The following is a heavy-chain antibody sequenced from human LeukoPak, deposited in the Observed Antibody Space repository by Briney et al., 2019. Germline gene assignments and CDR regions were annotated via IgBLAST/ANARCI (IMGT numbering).Heavy chain of an antibody. J-gene: IGHJ6*03. Sequence: SETLSLTCTVSGGSISSYYWSWIRQPPGKGLEWIAYIYYSGSTNYNPSLKSRVTISVDTSKNQFSLKLSSVTAADTAVYYCARVTFVVVPAAIRSLYYYYYMDVWGKGTTVTISS. D-gene: IGHD2-2*01. CDR1: GGSISSYY. CDR2: IYYSGST. CDR3: ARVTFVVVPAAIRSLYYYYYMDV. V-gene: IGHV4-59*01.